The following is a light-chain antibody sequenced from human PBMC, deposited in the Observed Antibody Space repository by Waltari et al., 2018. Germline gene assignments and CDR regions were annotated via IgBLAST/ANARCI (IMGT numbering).Light chain of an antibody. CDR1: TSAVGGHNH. CDR2: DVT. V-gene: IGLV2-14*01. Sequence: QSALTQPASVSGSPGPSITIPRPGTTSAVGGHNHFSWYQQTPGKAPKLLIYDVTKRPLGVSNRYSGSKSGNTASLTISGLQAEDEAVYYCSSYRTSSTFVFGPGTKVTVL. CDR3: SSYRTSSTFV. J-gene: IGLJ1*01.